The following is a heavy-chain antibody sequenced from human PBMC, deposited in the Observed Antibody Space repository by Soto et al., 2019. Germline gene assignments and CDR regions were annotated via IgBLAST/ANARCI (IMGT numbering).Heavy chain of an antibody. CDR3: ARGGVDYRNYYYAMDV. CDR1: VFTFSSYS. J-gene: IGHJ6*02. V-gene: IGHV3-30*04. D-gene: IGHD2-21*02. Sequence: QVQLVESGGGVVQPGRSLRLSCAASVFTFSSYSMHWVRQAPGKGLEWVAVISHDGSTKYYADSVKGRFTTSRDNSKNTLYLQMNSLRAEDTAVYYCARGGVDYRNYYYAMDVWGQGTTVTVSS. CDR2: ISHDGSTK.